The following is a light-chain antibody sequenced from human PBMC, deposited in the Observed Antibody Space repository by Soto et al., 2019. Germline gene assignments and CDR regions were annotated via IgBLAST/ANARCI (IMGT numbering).Light chain of an antibody. CDR2: DAS. CDR1: QSVSSY. CDR3: QQRSNWPT. J-gene: IGKJ5*01. Sequence: EILLTQSPSTLSLSPGERATLSCRASQSVSSYLAWYQQKPGQAPRLLIYDASNRATGIPARLSGSGSGTDFTLTISSLEPEDFPVYYCQQRSNWPTFGQGTRLEIK. V-gene: IGKV3-11*01.